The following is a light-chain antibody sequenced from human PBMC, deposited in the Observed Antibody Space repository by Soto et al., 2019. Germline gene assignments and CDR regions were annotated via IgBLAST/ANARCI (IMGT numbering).Light chain of an antibody. Sequence: QSVLTQPASVSGSPGQSITISCTGSSSDIGGYNFVSWYRQYPGKAPKLLIYEVSNRPSGVSNRFSASKSGNTASLTISGLQAEDEADYYCCSLTTSHTYVFGSGTKVTVL. V-gene: IGLV2-14*01. CDR3: CSLTTSHTYV. CDR2: EVS. CDR1: SSDIGGYNF. J-gene: IGLJ1*01.